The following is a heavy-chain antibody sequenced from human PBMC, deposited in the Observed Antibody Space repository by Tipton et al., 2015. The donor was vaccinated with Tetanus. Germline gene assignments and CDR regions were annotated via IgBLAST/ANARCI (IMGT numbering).Heavy chain of an antibody. CDR2: ISGSGDRT. V-gene: IGHV3-23*04. D-gene: IGHD2-8*01. Sequence: QLVQSGGGLVQPGGSLRLSCAASGFTFSLFAMSWVRQAPGKGLEWVSTISGSGDRTYYADSVKGRFTISRDNSKNTLYLQMNSLRAEDTAVYYCAKGLLGYCIDGVCHNWFDPWGQGTLVTVSS. J-gene: IGHJ5*02. CDR1: GFTFSLFA. CDR3: AKGLLGYCIDGVCHNWFDP.